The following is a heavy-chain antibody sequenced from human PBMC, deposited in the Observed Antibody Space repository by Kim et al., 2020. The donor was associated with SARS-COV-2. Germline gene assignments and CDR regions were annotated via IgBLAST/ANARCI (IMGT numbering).Heavy chain of an antibody. D-gene: IGHD2-15*01. Sequence: GGSLRLSCAASGFTFSSYSMNWVRQAPGKGLEWVSSISSSSSYIYYADSVKGRFTISRDNAKNSLYLQMNSLRAEDTAVYYCARDRVLGYCSGGSCYSDDYWGQGTLVTVSS. CDR2: ISSSSSYI. J-gene: IGHJ4*02. V-gene: IGHV3-21*01. CDR1: GFTFSSYS. CDR3: ARDRVLGYCSGGSCYSDDY.